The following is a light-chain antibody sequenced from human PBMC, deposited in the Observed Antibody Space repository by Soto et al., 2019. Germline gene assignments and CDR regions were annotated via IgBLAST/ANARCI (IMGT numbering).Light chain of an antibody. V-gene: IGLV2-14*03. Sequence: QSVLTQPASVSGSPGQSITISCTGTSSDVGGYDFVSWYQHHPGKAPRLMIYDVSHRPSGVSDRFSASKSGNTASLTISGLLAEDEADYYCSSYTRISTYVFGTGTKVTVL. CDR3: SSYTRISTYV. CDR2: DVS. CDR1: SSDVGGYDF. J-gene: IGLJ1*01.